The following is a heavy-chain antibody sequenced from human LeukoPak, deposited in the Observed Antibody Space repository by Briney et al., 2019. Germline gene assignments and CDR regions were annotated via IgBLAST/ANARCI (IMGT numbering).Heavy chain of an antibody. V-gene: IGHV3-43D*03. Sequence: GGSLRLSCAASGFTFSTYSMNWVRQAPGKGLEWVSLISWDGGSTYYADSVKGRFTISRDNSKNSLYLQMNSLRAEDTALYYCAKDRGIDYYDSSGHPGAFDIWGQGTMVTVSS. D-gene: IGHD3-22*01. CDR3: AKDRGIDYYDSSGHPGAFDI. J-gene: IGHJ3*02. CDR1: GFTFSTYS. CDR2: ISWDGGST.